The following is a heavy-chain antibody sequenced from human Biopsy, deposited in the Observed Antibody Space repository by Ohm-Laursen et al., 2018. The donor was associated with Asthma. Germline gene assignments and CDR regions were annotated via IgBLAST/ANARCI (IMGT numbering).Heavy chain of an antibody. V-gene: IGHV4-39*01. J-gene: IGHJ6*02. CDR1: GGSMTPTSHY. CDR3: ARRITIFGVVQKDHGMDA. CDR2: ISYGGKT. D-gene: IGHD3-3*01. Sequence: SETLSLTCAVSGGSMTPTSHYWDWIRQAPGKGLEWIGYISYGGKTSYNPSFKNRVTISRDTSKNQFSLRLTSVTAADTAVYFCARRITIFGVVQKDHGMDAWGQGTTVIVSS.